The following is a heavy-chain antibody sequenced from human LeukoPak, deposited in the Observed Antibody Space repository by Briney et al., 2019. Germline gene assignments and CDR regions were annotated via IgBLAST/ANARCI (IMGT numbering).Heavy chain of an antibody. D-gene: IGHD2-21*02. CDR2: INPSGGST. CDR1: GYTFTSYY. CDR3: ARDRGSKRVAYCGGDCYIGYFDL. V-gene: IGHV1-46*01. Sequence: ASVKVSCKASGYTFTSYYMHWVRQAPGQGLEWKGIINPSGGSTSYAQKFQGRVTMTRDTSTSTVYMELRSLRSEDTAVYYCARDRGSKRVAYCGGDCYIGYFDLWGRGTLVTVSS. J-gene: IGHJ2*01.